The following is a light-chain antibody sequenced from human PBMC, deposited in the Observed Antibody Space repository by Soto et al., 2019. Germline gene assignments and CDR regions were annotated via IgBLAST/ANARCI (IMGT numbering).Light chain of an antibody. J-gene: IGKJ4*01. CDR1: QDIRTY. CDR2: TSS. CDR3: QQHDGAPLT. Sequence: DIPMTQSPSSLSASVGDRVTITFRASQDIRTYLSWYQQKPGKVPKLLIHTSSTLQSGVSSRFSGSGSGTHFTLTISSLQTEDVATYDCQQHDGAPLTFGGGTKVEIK. V-gene: IGKV1-27*01.